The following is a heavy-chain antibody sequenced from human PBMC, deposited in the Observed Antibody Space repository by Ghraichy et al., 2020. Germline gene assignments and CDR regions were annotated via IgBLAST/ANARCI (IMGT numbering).Heavy chain of an antibody. V-gene: IGHV4-59*01. Sequence: SETLSLTCTVSGGSISSYYWSWVRQPPGKGLEWIGYIYYSGSTNYNPSLKSRVTISVDTSKNQFSLKLSSVTAADTAVYYCARDKLVGGTWFDPWGQGTLVTVSS. J-gene: IGHJ5*02. CDR3: ARDKLVGGTWFDP. D-gene: IGHD1-26*01. CDR1: GGSISSYY. CDR2: IYYSGST.